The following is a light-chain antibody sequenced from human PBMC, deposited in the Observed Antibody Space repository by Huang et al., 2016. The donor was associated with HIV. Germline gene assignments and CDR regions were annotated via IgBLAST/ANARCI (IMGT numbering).Light chain of an antibody. CDR3: QQRSNWPWT. CDR2: DAS. CDR1: QSVSSH. J-gene: IGKJ1*01. V-gene: IGKV3-11*01. Sequence: EIVLTQSPATLSLFPGERATLSCRASQSVSSHLAWYQQNGGQALRLLIYDASNRATGIPARVSGSGSGTDFTLTISSLEPEDFAVYYCQQRSNWPWTFGQGTKVEIK.